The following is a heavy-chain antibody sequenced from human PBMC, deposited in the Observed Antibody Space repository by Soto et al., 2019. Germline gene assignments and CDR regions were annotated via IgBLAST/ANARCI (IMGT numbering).Heavy chain of an antibody. CDR1: GFSLSTSGVG. D-gene: IGHD5-12*01. V-gene: IGHV2-5*02. CDR2: IYWDDDK. J-gene: IGHJ4*02. CDR3: AHRTVATIFGAVFDY. Sequence: QITLKESGPTLVKPTQTLTLTCTFSGFSLSTSGVGVGWIRQPPGKALEWLALIYWDDDKRYSPSLKSRLTITKDTSKNQVVLTMTNMDPVDTATYYCAHRTVATIFGAVFDYWGQGTLVTVSS.